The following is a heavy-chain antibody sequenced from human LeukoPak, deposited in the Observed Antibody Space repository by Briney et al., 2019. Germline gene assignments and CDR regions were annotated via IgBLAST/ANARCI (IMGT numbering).Heavy chain of an antibody. D-gene: IGHD4-17*01. CDR3: AKDPYGDPTDSTGFDY. CDR2: ISYDGSNK. CDR1: GFTFSSYA. J-gene: IGHJ4*02. Sequence: GGSLRLSCAASGFTFSSYAMHWVRQAPGKGLEWVAVISYDGSNKYYADSVKGRFTISRDNSKNTLYLQMNSLRAEDTAVYYCAKDPYGDPTDSTGFDYWGQGTLVTVSS. V-gene: IGHV3-30-3*01.